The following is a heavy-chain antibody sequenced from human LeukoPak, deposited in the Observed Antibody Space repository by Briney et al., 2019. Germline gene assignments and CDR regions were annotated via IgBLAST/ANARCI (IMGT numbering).Heavy chain of an antibody. Sequence: PSETLSLTCTVSGGSISGYYWSWIRQPAGKGLEWIGRIYTSGSTNYNPSLKSRVTMSVDTSKNQFSLKLSSVTAADTAVYYCAREKKGIQLWLRNRVYFDYWGQGTLVTVSS. CDR2: IYTSGST. CDR1: GGSISGYY. V-gene: IGHV4-4*07. CDR3: AREKKGIQLWLRNRVYFDY. J-gene: IGHJ4*02. D-gene: IGHD5-18*01.